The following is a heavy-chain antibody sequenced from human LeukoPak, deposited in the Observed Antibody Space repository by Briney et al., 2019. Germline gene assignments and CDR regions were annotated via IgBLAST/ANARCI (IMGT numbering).Heavy chain of an antibody. CDR2: IRPDGTGT. D-gene: IGHD1-20*01. Sequence: AGSLRLSCVASGFCFSSFYMYWDRQAPEKVLVWVSRIRPDGTGTAYADAVKGRFTISRVNAKNTLYLQMNSLRAEDTAVYYCVAYNWNYPDYWGQGTLVTVSS. V-gene: IGHV3-74*01. J-gene: IGHJ4*01. CDR1: GFCFSSFY. CDR3: VAYNWNYPDY.